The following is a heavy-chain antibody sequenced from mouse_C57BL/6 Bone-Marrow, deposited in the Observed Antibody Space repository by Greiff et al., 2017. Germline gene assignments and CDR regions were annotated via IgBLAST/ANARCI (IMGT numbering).Heavy chain of an antibody. CDR2: ISNGGGST. Sequence: EVMLVESGGGLVQPGGSLKLSCAASGFTFSDYYMYWVRQTPGQRLEWVAYISNGGGSTYYPDTVKGRFTLSRDNAKNTLYLQMSRLKSEDTAMYYCAGRRGYFDVWGTGTTVTVSS. J-gene: IGHJ1*03. CDR1: GFTFSDYY. V-gene: IGHV5-12*01. CDR3: AGRRGYFDV.